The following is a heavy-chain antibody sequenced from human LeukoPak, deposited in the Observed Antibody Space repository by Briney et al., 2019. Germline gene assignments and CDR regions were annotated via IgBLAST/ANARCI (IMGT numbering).Heavy chain of an antibody. CDR2: ISGSGDLT. CDR3: SKDAGSGTYGTFDY. J-gene: IGHJ4*02. Sequence: GGSLRLSCAASGFTFSNYAMTWVRQAPGKGLEWVSTISGSGDLTYFADSVKGRFTISRDNSKNTLYLQMNSLRAEDTALYYCSKDAGSGTYGTFDYWGQGTLVIVSS. V-gene: IGHV3-23*01. D-gene: IGHD3-10*01. CDR1: GFTFSNYA.